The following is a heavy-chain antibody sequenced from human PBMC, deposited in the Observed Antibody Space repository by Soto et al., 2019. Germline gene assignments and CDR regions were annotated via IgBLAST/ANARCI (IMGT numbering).Heavy chain of an antibody. CDR3: ARDRAVAGTGYYGMDV. D-gene: IGHD6-19*01. Sequence: EVQLVESGGGLVKPGGSLRLSCAASGFTFSSYSMNWVRQAPGKGLEWVSSISSSSSYIYYADSVKGRFTISRDNAKNSLYLQMNSLRAEDTAVYYCARDRAVAGTGYYGMDVWGKGTTVTVSS. J-gene: IGHJ6*04. CDR2: ISSSSSYI. V-gene: IGHV3-21*01. CDR1: GFTFSSYS.